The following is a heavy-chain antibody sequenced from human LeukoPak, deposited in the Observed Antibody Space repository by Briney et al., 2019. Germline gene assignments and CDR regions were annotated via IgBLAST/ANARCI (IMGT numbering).Heavy chain of an antibody. CDR2: MNPNSGNT. D-gene: IGHD5-24*01. CDR1: GYTFTSYD. J-gene: IGHJ4*02. V-gene: IGHV1-8*01. CDR3: ARGLGRRDGYNLRY. Sequence: ASVKVSCKASGYTFTSYDINWVRQATGQGLEWMGWMNPNSGNTGYAQKFQGRVTMTRNTSISTAYVELSSLRSEDTAVYYCARGLGRRDGYNLRYWGQGTLVTVSS.